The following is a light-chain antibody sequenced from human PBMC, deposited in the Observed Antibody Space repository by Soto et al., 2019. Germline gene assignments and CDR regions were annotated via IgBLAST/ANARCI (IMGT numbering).Light chain of an antibody. V-gene: IGLV1-51*02. J-gene: IGLJ1*01. CDR1: SSNIGKNY. Sequence: QSVLTQPPSVSAAPGQKVTFSCSGSSSNIGKNYVSWYQQVPGTAPKLLIYEDNKRRSGIPDRFSGSKSGTSATLGITGLQTGDEADYYCGTWDSSLIVVVFGTGTKLTVL. CDR3: GTWDSSLIVVV. CDR2: EDN.